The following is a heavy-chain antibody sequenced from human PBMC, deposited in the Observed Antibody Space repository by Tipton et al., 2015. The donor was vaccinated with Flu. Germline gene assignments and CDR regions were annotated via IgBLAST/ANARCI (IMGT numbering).Heavy chain of an antibody. D-gene: IGHD3-22*01. CDR2: ISGSGGTK. CDR3: AAYYYDSSGFDY. V-gene: IGHV3-11*01. Sequence: SLRLSCVASGFTFSDYYMTWIRQAPGKGLEWVSHISGSGGTKHYADSVKGRFTISRDNSKNTLYLQMNSLRAEDTAIYYCAAYYYDSSGFDYWGQGTLVTVSS. J-gene: IGHJ4*02. CDR1: GFTFSDYY.